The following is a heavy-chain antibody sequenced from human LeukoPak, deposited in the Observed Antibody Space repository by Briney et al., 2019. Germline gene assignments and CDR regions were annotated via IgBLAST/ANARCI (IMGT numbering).Heavy chain of an antibody. CDR2: ISANKGNT. Sequence: GASVKVSCKASGYTFTSYGISWVRQAPGQGLEWMGWISANKGNTDYAQNFQGRVTLTTDTSTRTAYMELRSLRFDDTAEYYCARARYCSSTSCYGPEDDASDIWGQGTMVTVSS. D-gene: IGHD2-2*01. CDR1: GYTFTSYG. CDR3: ARARYCSSTSCYGPEDDASDI. V-gene: IGHV1-18*01. J-gene: IGHJ3*02.